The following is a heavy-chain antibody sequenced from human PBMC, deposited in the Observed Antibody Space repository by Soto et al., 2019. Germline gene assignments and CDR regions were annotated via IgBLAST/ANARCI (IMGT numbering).Heavy chain of an antibody. CDR2: IIPIFGTA. Sequence: SVKVSCKASGGTFSSYAISWVRQAPGQGLEWMGGIIPIFGTANYAQKFQGRVTITADESTSTAYMELSSLRSEDTAVYYCARDEEMATMPRGYYGMDVWGQGTTVTVSS. D-gene: IGHD5-12*01. J-gene: IGHJ6*02. CDR3: ARDEEMATMPRGYYGMDV. V-gene: IGHV1-69*13. CDR1: GGTFSSYA.